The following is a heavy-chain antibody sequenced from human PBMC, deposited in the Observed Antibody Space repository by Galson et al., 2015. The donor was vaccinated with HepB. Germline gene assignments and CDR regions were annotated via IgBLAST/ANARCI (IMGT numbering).Heavy chain of an antibody. Sequence: SLRLSCAASGFTFSSYGMHWVRQAPGKGLEWVAVIWSDGSNKYYVKSVKGRFTISRDNSKSTLYLQMNSLRAEDTAVYYCARDPKHGLRGYFDYWGQGTLVTVSS. CDR3: ARDPKHGLRGYFDY. CDR2: IWSDGSNK. CDR1: GFTFSSYG. J-gene: IGHJ4*02. V-gene: IGHV3-33*08.